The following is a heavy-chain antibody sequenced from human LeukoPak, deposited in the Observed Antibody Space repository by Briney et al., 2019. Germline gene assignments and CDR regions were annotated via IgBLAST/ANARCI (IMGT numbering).Heavy chain of an antibody. CDR3: AKARWSGPFYFDY. V-gene: IGHV3-30*18. CDR2: ISYDGSSK. CDR1: GFIFSTYG. J-gene: IGHJ4*02. Sequence: GRSLRLSCAASGFIFSTYGMHWVRQAPGKGLEWVAVISYDGSSKFYADSVKGRFTISRDSSKNTLYLQMNSLRAEDTAVYYCAKARWSGPFYFDYWGQGTLVTVSS. D-gene: IGHD3-3*01.